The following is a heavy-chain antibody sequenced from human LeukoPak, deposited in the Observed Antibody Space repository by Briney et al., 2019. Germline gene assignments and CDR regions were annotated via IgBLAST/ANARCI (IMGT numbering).Heavy chain of an antibody. D-gene: IGHD1-14*01. Sequence: PSETLSLTCTVSGGSISSYYWSWIRQPPGKGLEWIGYIYDSGSTNYNPSLKSRVTVSVDTSKNHFSLRLSSVTAADTAVYYCAREYTRNWFDPWGQGTLVTVSS. CDR2: IYDSGST. J-gene: IGHJ5*02. CDR3: AREYTRNWFDP. CDR1: GGSISSYY. V-gene: IGHV4-59*01.